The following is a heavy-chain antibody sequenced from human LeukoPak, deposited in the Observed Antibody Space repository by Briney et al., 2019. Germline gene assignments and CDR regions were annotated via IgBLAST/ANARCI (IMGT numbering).Heavy chain of an antibody. V-gene: IGHV4-39*01. J-gene: IGHJ3*02. CDR2: IYYSGST. Sequence: SETLSLTCTVSGGSISSGSFYWGWIRQPPGKGLEWIGSIYYSGSTYYNPSLKSRVTISVDTSKNQFSLKLSSVTAADTAVYYCARRVAATGIARGAFDIWGQGTMVTVSS. D-gene: IGHD2-15*01. CDR3: ARRVAATGIARGAFDI. CDR1: GGSISSGSFY.